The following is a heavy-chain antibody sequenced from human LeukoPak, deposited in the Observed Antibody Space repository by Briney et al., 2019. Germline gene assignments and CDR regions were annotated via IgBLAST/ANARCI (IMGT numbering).Heavy chain of an antibody. CDR2: TSSSGSTI. Sequence: PGGSLRLSCAASGFTFSAYYMSWIRQAPGKGLEWVPYTSSSGSTIYYADSVKGRFTISRDNAKNSLYLQMNSLRAEDTAVYYCARDQGDYYYGMDVWGQGTTVTVSS. D-gene: IGHD3-10*01. V-gene: IGHV3-11*01. CDR3: ARDQGDYYYGMDV. J-gene: IGHJ6*02. CDR1: GFTFSAYY.